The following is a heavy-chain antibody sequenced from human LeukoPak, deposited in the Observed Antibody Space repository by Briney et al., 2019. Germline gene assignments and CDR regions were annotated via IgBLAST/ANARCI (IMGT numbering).Heavy chain of an antibody. J-gene: IGHJ4*02. CDR2: IYPGDSDT. D-gene: IGHD6-19*01. Sequence: GESLKISCKGSGYSFTSYWIGWVRQMPGKGLEWMGIIYPGDSDTRYSPSFQGQVTISADKSISTAYLQWSSLKASDTATYYCARHPSYPGIAVAEGDYWGQGTLVTVSS. CDR1: GYSFTSYW. CDR3: ARHPSYPGIAVAEGDY. V-gene: IGHV5-51*01.